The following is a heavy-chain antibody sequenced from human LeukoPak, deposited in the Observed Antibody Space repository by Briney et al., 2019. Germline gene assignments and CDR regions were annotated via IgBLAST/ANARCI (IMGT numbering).Heavy chain of an antibody. CDR2: ISGSGGST. J-gene: IGHJ4*02. CDR3: AKDPLTYYYDSSGYASFDY. CDR1: GSTFSSYA. D-gene: IGHD3-22*01. Sequence: PGGSLRLSCAASGSTFSSYAMSWVRQAPGKGLEWVSAISGSGGSTYYADSVKGRFTISRDNSKNTLYLQMNSLRAEDTAVYYCAKDPLTYYYDSSGYASFDYWGQGTLVTVSS. V-gene: IGHV3-23*01.